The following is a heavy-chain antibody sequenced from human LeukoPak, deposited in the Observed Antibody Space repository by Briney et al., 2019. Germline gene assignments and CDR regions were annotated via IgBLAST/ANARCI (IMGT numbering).Heavy chain of an antibody. CDR1: GGSISTSY. J-gene: IGHJ4*02. D-gene: IGHD6-19*01. CDR2: IYHSGST. Sequence: SETLSLTCTVSGGSISTSYWNWVRQPPGKGLEWIGYIYHSGSTYYNPSLKSRVTISVDRSKNQFSLKLSSVTAADTAVYYCARGLYSSGWYSDYWGQGTLVTVSS. CDR3: ARGLYSSGWYSDY. V-gene: IGHV4-59*12.